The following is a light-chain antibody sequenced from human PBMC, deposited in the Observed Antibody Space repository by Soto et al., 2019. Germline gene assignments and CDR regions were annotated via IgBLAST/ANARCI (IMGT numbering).Light chain of an antibody. Sequence: QSALTQPPSASGSPGQSVTISCTGTSSDVGGYNYVSWYQQHPGKAPKLMIYEVSKRPSGVPDRFSGSKSGNTASLTVSGLQAEDEAHYYCSSYAGSNNKVFGGGTKLTVL. CDR1: SSDVGGYNY. V-gene: IGLV2-8*01. J-gene: IGLJ2*01. CDR2: EVS. CDR3: SSYAGSNNKV.